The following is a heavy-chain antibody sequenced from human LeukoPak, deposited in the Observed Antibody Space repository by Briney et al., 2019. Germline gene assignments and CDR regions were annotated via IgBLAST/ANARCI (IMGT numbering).Heavy chain of an antibody. Sequence: ASVKVSCKASGYTFTSYGISWVRQAPGQGLEWMGWISAYNGNTNYAQKLQGRVTMTTDTSTSTAYMELRSLTSDDTAVYYCARAGYCGDGGCRGGSAFDVWGQGTMVSVSS. CDR3: ARAGYCGDGGCRGGSAFDV. CDR2: ISAYNGNT. D-gene: IGHD2-15*01. CDR1: GYTFTSYG. J-gene: IGHJ3*01. V-gene: IGHV1-18*01.